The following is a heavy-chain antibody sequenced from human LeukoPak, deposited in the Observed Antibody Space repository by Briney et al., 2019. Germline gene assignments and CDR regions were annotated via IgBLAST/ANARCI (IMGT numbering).Heavy chain of an antibody. CDR3: ARPYSSGWEIDY. D-gene: IGHD6-19*01. CDR1: GGSISSGGYY. Sequence: SETLSLTCTVSGGSISSGGYYWSWIRQHPGKGLEWIGYIYYSGSTYYNPSLKSRVTISVDTSKNQFSLKLSSETAADTAVYYCARPYSSGWEIDYWGQGTLVTVSS. V-gene: IGHV4-31*03. CDR2: IYYSGST. J-gene: IGHJ4*02.